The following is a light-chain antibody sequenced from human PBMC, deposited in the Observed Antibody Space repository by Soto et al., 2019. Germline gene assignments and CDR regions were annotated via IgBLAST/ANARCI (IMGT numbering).Light chain of an antibody. Sequence: VLTQSPATLALSPGERSTLSCRASRSVDTYLACYQQQPGQPPRLLIFDAAKRADNIADRSSGSASGTEFTTTISSQQHDDVATYYCQQHGQWPITFGQGARLEIK. V-gene: IGKV3-11*01. CDR1: RSVDTY. J-gene: IGKJ5*01. CDR3: QQHGQWPIT. CDR2: DAA.